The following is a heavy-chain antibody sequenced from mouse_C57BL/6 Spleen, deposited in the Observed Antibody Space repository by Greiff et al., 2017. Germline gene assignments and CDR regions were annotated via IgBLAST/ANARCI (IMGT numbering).Heavy chain of an antibody. CDR1: GFTFSDYC. J-gene: IGHJ2*01. Sequence: EVHLVESEGGLVQPGSSMKLSCTASGFTFSDYCMAWVRQVPEKGLEWVANINYDGSSTYYLDSLKSRFIISRDNAKNILYLQMSSLKSEDTATYYCAREETGGFFDYWGQGTTLTVSS. CDR3: AREETGGFFDY. V-gene: IGHV5-16*01. CDR2: INYDGSST.